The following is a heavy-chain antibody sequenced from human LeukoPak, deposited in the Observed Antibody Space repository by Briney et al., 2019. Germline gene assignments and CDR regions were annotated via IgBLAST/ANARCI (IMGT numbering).Heavy chain of an antibody. Sequence: GGSLRLSCAASGFTVSSNYMSWVRQAPGKGLEWVSVIYSGGSTYYADSVKGRFTISRDNSKNTLYLQMNSLRAEDTAVYYCARDIFRHSSSQGAFDIWGQGTMVTVSS. D-gene: IGHD6-13*01. J-gene: IGHJ3*02. V-gene: IGHV3-53*01. CDR1: GFTVSSNY. CDR2: IYSGGST. CDR3: ARDIFRHSSSQGAFDI.